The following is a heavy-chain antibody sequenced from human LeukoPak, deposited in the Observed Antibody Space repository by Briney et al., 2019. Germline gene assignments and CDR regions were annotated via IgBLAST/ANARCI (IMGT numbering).Heavy chain of an antibody. CDR1: GGTFSSYA. Sequence: ASVKVSCKASGGTFSSYAISWVRQAPGQGLEWMGGIIPIFGTANYAQKLQGRVTITADESTSTAYMELSSLRSEDTAVYYCARVPQDIVVVPAPFAEYFQHWGQGTLVTVSS. J-gene: IGHJ1*01. CDR2: IIPIFGTA. V-gene: IGHV1-69*13. CDR3: ARVPQDIVVVPAPFAEYFQH. D-gene: IGHD2-2*01.